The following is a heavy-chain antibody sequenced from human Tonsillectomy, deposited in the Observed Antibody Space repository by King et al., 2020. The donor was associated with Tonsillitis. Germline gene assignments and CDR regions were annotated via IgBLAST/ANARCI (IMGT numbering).Heavy chain of an antibody. Sequence: VQLVESGGGLVQPGGSLRLSCAASGFTFSSYAMSWVRQAPGKGLEWVSAVSGSGGSTHYANSVEGRFTISRETSKNTLYLQMTSLRAEDTAIYYCAKGVVRITIFGVITPYDFWGQGTLVTVSS. CDR2: VSGSGGST. CDR1: GFTFSSYA. J-gene: IGHJ4*02. V-gene: IGHV3-23*04. D-gene: IGHD3-3*01. CDR3: AKGVVRITIFGVITPYDF.